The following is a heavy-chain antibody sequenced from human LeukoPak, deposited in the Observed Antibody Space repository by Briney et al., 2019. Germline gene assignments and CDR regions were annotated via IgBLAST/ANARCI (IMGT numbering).Heavy chain of an antibody. CDR1: GGSISSGDYY. J-gene: IGHJ6*03. D-gene: IGHD3-3*01. V-gene: IGHV4-30-4*01. Sequence: ASQTLSLTCTVSGGSISSGDYYWSWIRQPPGKGLEWIGYIYYSGSTYYNPSLKSRVTISVDTSKNQFSLKLSSVTAADTAVYYCARVLTTEWLSTEIYYYYYYMDVWGKGTTVTVSS. CDR2: IYYSGST. CDR3: ARVLTTEWLSTEIYYYYYYMDV.